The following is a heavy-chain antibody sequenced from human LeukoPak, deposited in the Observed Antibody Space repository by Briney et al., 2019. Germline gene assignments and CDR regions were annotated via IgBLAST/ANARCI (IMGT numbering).Heavy chain of an antibody. D-gene: IGHD6-13*01. CDR3: ARRVAAGGTCMGY. V-gene: IGHV1-8*01. Sequence: GASVKVSCKASVYSFTSYDINWVRQATGQGREWMGWMNPNSGNTGSAQKFQGRVTMTRNTSISTAYMELSNLRSEDTAVYYCARRVAAGGTCMGYWGQGTLVTVSS. J-gene: IGHJ4*02. CDR2: MNPNSGNT. CDR1: VYSFTSYD.